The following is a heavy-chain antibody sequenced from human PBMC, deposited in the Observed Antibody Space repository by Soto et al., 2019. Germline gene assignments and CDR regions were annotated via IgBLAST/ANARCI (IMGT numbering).Heavy chain of an antibody. CDR3: ARDRTPFGNDYYYYGMDV. D-gene: IGHD3-10*01. V-gene: IGHV3-21*01. J-gene: IGHJ6*02. CDR2: ISSSSSYI. Sequence: GVLRLSCAASGFTFSSYSMNWVRQAPGKGLEWVSSISSSSSYIYYADSVKGRFTISRDNAKNSLYLQMNSLRTEDTAVYYCARDRTPFGNDYYYYGMDVWGQGTTVTVSS. CDR1: GFTFSSYS.